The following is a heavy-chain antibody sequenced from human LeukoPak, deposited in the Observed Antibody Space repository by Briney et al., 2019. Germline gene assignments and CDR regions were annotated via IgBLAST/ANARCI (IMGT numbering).Heavy chain of an antibody. CDR1: GFTVSSNY. CDR3: ARDLRSYAMAI. D-gene: IGHD3-10*01. CDR2: IYSGGTT. Sequence: GGSLRLSCAASGFTVSSNYLTWVRQAPGKGLEWVSSIYSGGTTHYADSVKGRFTISRDHSKSTVYLQMNSLRAEDTAVYYCARDLRSYAMAIWGQGITVTVSS. V-gene: IGHV3-53*01. J-gene: IGHJ6*02.